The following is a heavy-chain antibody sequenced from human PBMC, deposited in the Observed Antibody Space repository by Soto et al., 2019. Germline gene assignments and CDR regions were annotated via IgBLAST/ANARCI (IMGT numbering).Heavy chain of an antibody. CDR2: ISAYNGNT. J-gene: IGHJ6*04. Sequence: ASVKVSCKASGYTFTSYGISWVRQAPGQGLEWMGWISAYNGNTNYAQKLQGRVTMTTDTSTSTAYMELRSLRSDDPAVYYWARDTYHDFWTGYYRDYYYGMDVLGKGPTVTVAS. CDR1: GYTFTSYG. V-gene: IGHV1-18*04. D-gene: IGHD3-3*01. CDR3: ARDTYHDFWTGYYRDYYYGMDV.